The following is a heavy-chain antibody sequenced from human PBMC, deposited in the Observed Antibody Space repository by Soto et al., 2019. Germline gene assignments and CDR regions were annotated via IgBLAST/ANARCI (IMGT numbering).Heavy chain of an antibody. Sequence: GGSLTLSCAASGFTLGNYWMHWVRQVPGKGLVWVSRINGDGSRTSYVDSVKGRFTVSRDHAKNTLYRQMNRLRGKRTCVYECPRGSAGTSWPPSFDYWGQGALVTVSS. V-gene: IGHV3-74*01. J-gene: IGHJ4*02. CDR2: INGDGSRT. CDR3: PRGSAGTSWPPSFDY. D-gene: IGHD2-2*01. CDR1: GFTLGNYW.